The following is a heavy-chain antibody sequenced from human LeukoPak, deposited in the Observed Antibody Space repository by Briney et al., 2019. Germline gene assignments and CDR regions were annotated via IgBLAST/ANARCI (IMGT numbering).Heavy chain of an antibody. J-gene: IGHJ4*02. Sequence: GGSLRLSCAASGFTFSSYWMSWVRQAPGKGLEWVANIKQDGSEKYYVDSVKGRFTISRDNAKNSLYLQMNSLRAEDTAVYYCARDDTAPYSSFDYWGQGTLVTVSS. D-gene: IGHD6-13*01. V-gene: IGHV3-7*01. CDR1: GFTFSSYW. CDR2: IKQDGSEK. CDR3: ARDDTAPYSSFDY.